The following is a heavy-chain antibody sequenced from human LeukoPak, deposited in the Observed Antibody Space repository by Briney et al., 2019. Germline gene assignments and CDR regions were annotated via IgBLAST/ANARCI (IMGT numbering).Heavy chain of an antibody. Sequence: SETLSLTCTVSGGSISSSSYYWGWIRQPPGKGLEWIGSIYYSGSTYYNPSLKSRVTISVDTSKNQFSLKLSSVTAADTAVYYCARGSIVGATPFDYWGQGTLVTVSS. D-gene: IGHD1-26*01. J-gene: IGHJ4*02. CDR2: IYYSGST. CDR3: ARGSIVGATPFDY. CDR1: GGSISSSSYY. V-gene: IGHV4-39*07.